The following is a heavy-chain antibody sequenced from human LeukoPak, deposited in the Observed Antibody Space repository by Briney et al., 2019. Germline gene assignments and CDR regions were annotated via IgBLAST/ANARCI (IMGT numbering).Heavy chain of an antibody. CDR3: ARDFTRWEFRSQNNGAGNEYSSSWSGY. Sequence: PSETLSLTCTVSGGSISSSSYYWGWIRQPPGKGLEWIGSIYYSGSTYYNPSLKSRVTISVDTSKNQFSLKLSSVTAADTAVYYCARDFTRWEFRSQNNGAGNEYSSSWSGYWGQGTLVTVSS. V-gene: IGHV4-39*07. D-gene: IGHD6-13*01. CDR1: GGSISSSSYY. J-gene: IGHJ4*02. CDR2: IYYSGST.